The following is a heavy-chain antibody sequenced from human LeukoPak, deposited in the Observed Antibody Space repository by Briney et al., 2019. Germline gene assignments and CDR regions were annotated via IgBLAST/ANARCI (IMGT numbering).Heavy chain of an antibody. V-gene: IGHV3-30*14. Sequence: GGSLRLSCAASGFTFSSYAMHWVRQAPGKGLEWVAVISYDGSNKYYADSVKGRFTISRDNSKNTLYLQMNSLRAEDTAVYYCASHYDFYYFDYWGQGTLVTVSS. CDR1: GFTFSSYA. J-gene: IGHJ4*02. CDR3: ASHYDFYYFDY. CDR2: ISYDGSNK. D-gene: IGHD3/OR15-3a*01.